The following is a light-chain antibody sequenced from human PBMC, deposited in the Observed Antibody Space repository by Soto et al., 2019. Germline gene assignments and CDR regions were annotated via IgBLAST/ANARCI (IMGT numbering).Light chain of an antibody. CDR2: GNS. CDR1: SSNIGAGYD. CDR3: QSYDSSLSGYWV. Sequence: QSVLTQPPSVSGAPGQRVTISCTGSSSNIGAGYDVHWYQQLPGTAPKLLIYGNSNRPSGVPDRFSGSKSGTSASLAITGLQAEDEADYYCQSYDSSLSGYWVFGGGTNLTVL. V-gene: IGLV1-40*01. J-gene: IGLJ3*02.